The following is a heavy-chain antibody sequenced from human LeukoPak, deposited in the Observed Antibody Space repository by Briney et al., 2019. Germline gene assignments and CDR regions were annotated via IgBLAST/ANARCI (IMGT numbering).Heavy chain of an antibody. CDR3: ARDYARPDH. Sequence: GGSLRLSCAASGFTFEDYGMSWVRQAPGKGLEWVSGITWNGGSIGYADSVKGRFTMSRDNAKNSLYLQMDSLKTEDTALYYCARDYARPDHWGQGTLVTVSS. CDR2: ITWNGGSI. V-gene: IGHV3-20*04. CDR1: GFTFEDYG. D-gene: IGHD4-17*01. J-gene: IGHJ4*02.